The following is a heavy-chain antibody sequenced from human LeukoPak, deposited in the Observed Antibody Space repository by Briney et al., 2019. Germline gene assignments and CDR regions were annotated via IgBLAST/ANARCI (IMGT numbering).Heavy chain of an antibody. CDR1: GFTVSDNY. Sequence: PGGSLRLSCAASGFTVSDNYMSWVRQAPGKGLEWVSTVYSGGLTYYADPVKGRFTISRDNSKNTRYLQMSSLRAEDTAVYYCVRDRWPGLGDFWGQGTTVTVSS. D-gene: IGHD6-19*01. CDR2: VYSGGLT. CDR3: VRDRWPGLGDF. J-gene: IGHJ6*02. V-gene: IGHV3-66*01.